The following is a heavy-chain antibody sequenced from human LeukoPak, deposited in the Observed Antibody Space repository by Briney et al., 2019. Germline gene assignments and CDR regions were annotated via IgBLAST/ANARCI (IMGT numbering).Heavy chain of an antibody. CDR1: GYTFTSYG. J-gene: IGHJ4*02. Sequence: ASVKVSCKASGYTFTSYGISWVRQAPGQGLEWMGWISANSGNTNYAQKNQGRVTMTTETSTSTAYMELRSLRSDDTAVYYCARDRSGGYYRYWGQGTLVTVSS. D-gene: IGHD1-26*01. V-gene: IGHV1-18*01. CDR2: ISANSGNT. CDR3: ARDRSGGYYRY.